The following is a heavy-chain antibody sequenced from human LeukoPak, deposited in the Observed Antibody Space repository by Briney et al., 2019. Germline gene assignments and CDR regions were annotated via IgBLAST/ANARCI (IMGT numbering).Heavy chain of an antibody. J-gene: IGHJ4*02. Sequence: SETLSLTCAVYGGSFSGYYWSWIRQPPGKGLEWIGSIYHSGSTYYNPSLKSRVTISVDTSKNQFSLKLSSVTAADTAVYYCARDSGSSYDYWGQGTLVTVSS. D-gene: IGHD6-13*01. CDR3: ARDSGSSYDY. CDR1: GGSFSGYY. CDR2: IYHSGST. V-gene: IGHV4-34*01.